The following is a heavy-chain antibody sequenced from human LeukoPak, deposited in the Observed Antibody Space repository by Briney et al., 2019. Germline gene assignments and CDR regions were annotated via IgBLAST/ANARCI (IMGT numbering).Heavy chain of an antibody. D-gene: IGHD3-16*01. Sequence: PGGSLRLSCAASGFTFSNVWMSWVRQAPGKGLEWVSVIYSGGSTYYADSVKGRFTISRDNSKNTLYLQMNSLRAEDTAVYYCARGIMITFGGVIDYWGQGTLVTVSS. CDR1: GFTFSNVW. CDR3: ARGIMITFGGVIDY. CDR2: IYSGGST. J-gene: IGHJ4*02. V-gene: IGHV3-53*01.